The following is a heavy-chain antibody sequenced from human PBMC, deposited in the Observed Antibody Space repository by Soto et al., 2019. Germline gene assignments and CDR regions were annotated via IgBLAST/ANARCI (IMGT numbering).Heavy chain of an antibody. Sequence: GESLKISCKGSGYSFIDDWIGWVRQVPGKGLEWMGVIYPGDSDTRYSPSFQGHVTISADTSISTAYLQWTSLKASDTAMYYCARSRRGAYSSGWYSPSGYYNYGIDVWGQGTKVTVSS. J-gene: IGHJ6*02. CDR3: ARSRRGAYSSGWYSPSGYYNYGIDV. CDR2: IYPGDSDT. V-gene: IGHV5-51*01. D-gene: IGHD6-19*01. CDR1: GYSFIDDW.